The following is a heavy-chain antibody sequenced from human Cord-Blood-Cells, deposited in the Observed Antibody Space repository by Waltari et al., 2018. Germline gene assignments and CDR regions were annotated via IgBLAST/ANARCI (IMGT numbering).Heavy chain of an antibody. D-gene: IGHD1-26*01. V-gene: IGHV1-24*01. CDR2: FDPEDGET. CDR1: GYPLTELF. CDR3: ATRGYPEWELPYDYFDY. Sequence: VQQAQSGAEVKKPGAPVKVPCKVSGYPLTELFMNWVRQAPGKGLEWMGGFDPEDGETIYAQKFQGRVTMTEDTSTDTAYMELSSLRSEDTAVYYCATRGYPEWELPYDYFDYWGQGTLVTVSS. J-gene: IGHJ4*02.